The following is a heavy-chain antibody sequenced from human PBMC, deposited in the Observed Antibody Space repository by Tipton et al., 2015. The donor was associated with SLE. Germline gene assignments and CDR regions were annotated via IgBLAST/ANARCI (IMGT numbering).Heavy chain of an antibody. Sequence: LRLSCAASGFTFSSYAMSWVRQPPGEGLEWIGNIYYHARTNYNPSLESRVTISVDMSKNELSLKVTSVTTADTAVYHCGATTYSDGDHWGQGVLVTVSS. D-gene: IGHD4-11*01. J-gene: IGHJ4*02. CDR3: GATTYSDGDH. V-gene: IGHV4-59*03. CDR1: GFTFSSYA. CDR2: IYYHART.